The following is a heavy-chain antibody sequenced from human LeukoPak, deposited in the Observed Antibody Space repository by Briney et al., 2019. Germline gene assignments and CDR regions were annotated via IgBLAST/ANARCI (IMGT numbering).Heavy chain of an antibody. CDR2: ISGNGGYT. Sequence: GGSLRLSCAASGFTFSSYSMNWVRQASGKGLEWVSGISGNGGYTYYADSVKGRFTISRDNSKNTLYLQMNSLRAEDTAVYYCAKGLLVVSLVDSWGQGILVTVSS. V-gene: IGHV3-23*01. CDR3: AKGLLVVSLVDS. CDR1: GFTFSSYS. J-gene: IGHJ4*02. D-gene: IGHD3-22*01.